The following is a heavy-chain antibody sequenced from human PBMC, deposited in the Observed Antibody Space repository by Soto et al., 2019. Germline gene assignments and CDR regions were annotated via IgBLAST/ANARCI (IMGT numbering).Heavy chain of an antibody. CDR3: AKDSSGSWYEEGDAFDI. CDR2: ICWNSGSI. D-gene: IGHD6-13*01. Sequence: EVQLVESGGGLVQPGRSLRLSCAASGFTFDDYAMHWVRQAPGKGLEWVSGICWNSGSIGYADSVEGRFTISRDNAKNPMYLQMNSLRAEETALCYCAKDSSGSWYEEGDAFDIWGRGTRVTVS. J-gene: IGHJ3*02. CDR1: GFTFDDYA. V-gene: IGHV3-9*01.